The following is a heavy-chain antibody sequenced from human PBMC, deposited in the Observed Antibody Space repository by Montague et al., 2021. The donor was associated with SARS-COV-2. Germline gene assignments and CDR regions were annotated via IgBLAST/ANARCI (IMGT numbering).Heavy chain of an antibody. Sequence: ETLSLTCAVYNESFSGNSFGTYYWSGIRQPPGKGLEWIGEINHRGTTNYNPSLESRFSISVDTSKNQFSLRPISVTAADTAVYYCARGLRLCNGGSCYFAWFDPWGQGTPVTVSS. CDR2: INHRGTT. D-gene: IGHD2-15*01. CDR1: NESFSGNS. J-gene: IGHJ5*02. V-gene: IGHV4-34*01. CDR3: ARGLRLCNGGSCYFAWFDP.